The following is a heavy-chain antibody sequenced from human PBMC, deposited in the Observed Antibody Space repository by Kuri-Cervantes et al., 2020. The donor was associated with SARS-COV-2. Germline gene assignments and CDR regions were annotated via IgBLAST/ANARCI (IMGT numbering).Heavy chain of an antibody. Sequence: GGSLTLSCAASGFTFSGHWIHWVRQAPGKGLEWVSAISGSGGSTYYADSVKGRFTISRDNSKNTLYLQMSSLRAEDTAVYYCARDWGRGELDYWGQGTLVTVSS. J-gene: IGHJ4*02. V-gene: IGHV3-23*01. CDR1: GFTFSGHW. D-gene: IGHD3-16*01. CDR2: ISGSGGST. CDR3: ARDWGRGELDY.